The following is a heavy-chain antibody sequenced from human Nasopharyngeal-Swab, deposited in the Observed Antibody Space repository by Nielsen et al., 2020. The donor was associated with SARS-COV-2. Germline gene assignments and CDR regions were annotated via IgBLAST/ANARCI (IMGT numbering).Heavy chain of an antibody. V-gene: IGHV3-9*01. CDR1: GFTFDDYA. CDR2: ISWNSGSI. Sequence: SPKISCAATGFTFDDYAMHWVRQAPGKGLEWVSGISWNSGSIGYADSVKGRFTISTDNTKNSMYLQMNRLRAEDTALYYCAKDRYKVVVAATPDYWGQGTLVTVSS. D-gene: IGHD2-15*01. J-gene: IGHJ4*02. CDR3: AKDRYKVVVAATPDY.